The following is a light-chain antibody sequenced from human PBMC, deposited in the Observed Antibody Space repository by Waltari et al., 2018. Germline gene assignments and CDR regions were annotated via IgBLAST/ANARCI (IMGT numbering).Light chain of an antibody. CDR3: MQGTHWPWT. J-gene: IGKJ1*01. V-gene: IGKV2-30*02. Sequence: DVVMTQSPLYLPVTLGQPASISCRSSQSLVHSDGNTYCTWFHQRPGQSPRRRIYKVSIRDPGVPERFSGRGSGTDFTLKISGVDAEDVGLYYCMQGTHWPWTFGQGTMVDIK. CDR1: QSLVHSDGNTY. CDR2: KVS.